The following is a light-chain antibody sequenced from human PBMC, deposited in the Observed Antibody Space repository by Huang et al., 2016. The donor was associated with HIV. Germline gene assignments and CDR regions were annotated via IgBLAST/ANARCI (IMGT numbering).Light chain of an antibody. J-gene: IGKJ2*01. Sequence: DIVMTQSPLILPVTPGEPASISCRSNQRLLNYNGYNYFDWYLQRPGQSPQLLIYLGSHRASGVPARFSGSGSGTDFTLKISGVEADDVGIYYCMQLLQTPYTFGPGTKLEIK. CDR3: MQLLQTPYT. CDR1: QRLLNYNGYNY. CDR2: LGS. V-gene: IGKV2-28*01.